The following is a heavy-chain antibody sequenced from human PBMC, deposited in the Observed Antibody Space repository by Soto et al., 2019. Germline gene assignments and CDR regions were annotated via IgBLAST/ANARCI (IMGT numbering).Heavy chain of an antibody. V-gene: IGHV1-69*12. CDR2: IIPIFGTA. CDR3: ARDRGPSSGYYPYWFDP. D-gene: IGHD3-22*01. CDR1: GGTFSSYA. Sequence: QVQLVQSGAEVKKPGSSVKVSCKASGGTFSSYAITWVRQAPGQGLEWMGGIIPIFGTANYAQKFQGRVTITANAARSTACMELSSLRSEDTAVYYCARDRGPSSGYYPYWFDPWGQGTLVTVSS. J-gene: IGHJ5*02.